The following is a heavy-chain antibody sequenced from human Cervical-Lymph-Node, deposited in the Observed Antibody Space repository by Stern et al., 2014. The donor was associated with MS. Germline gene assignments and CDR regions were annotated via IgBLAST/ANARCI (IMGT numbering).Heavy chain of an antibody. D-gene: IGHD6-13*01. J-gene: IGHJ4*02. V-gene: IGHV1-69*01. CDR2: LPPMFGPS. CDR1: GGSFSMDS. Sequence: VQLVESGAEVKKPGSSVKVSCKASGGSFSMDSISWVRQAPGQGLEWMGGLPPMFGPSNYAQKFQGRVTTTADVSTSTAYMELTSLRSEDTAVYFCARDQGGIADSWGQGTLVIVSS. CDR3: ARDQGGIADS.